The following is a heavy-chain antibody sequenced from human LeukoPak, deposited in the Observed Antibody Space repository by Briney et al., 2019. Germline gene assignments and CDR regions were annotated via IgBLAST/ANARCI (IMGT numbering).Heavy chain of an antibody. CDR1: GGSISSSSYY. D-gene: IGHD1-26*01. V-gene: IGHV4-39*01. CDR2: IYYSGST. Sequence: PSETLSLTCTVSGGSISSSSYYWGWIRQPPGKGLEWIGSIYYSGSTYYNLSLKSRVTISVDTSKNQFSLKLSSVTAADTAVYYCARLYSGSYYYYYYMDVWGKGTTVTVSS. CDR3: ARLYSGSYYYYYYMDV. J-gene: IGHJ6*03.